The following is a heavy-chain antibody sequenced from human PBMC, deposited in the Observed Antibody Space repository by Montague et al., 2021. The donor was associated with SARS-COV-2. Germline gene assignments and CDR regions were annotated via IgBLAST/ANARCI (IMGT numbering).Heavy chain of an antibody. CDR3: ACRLYCSSTNCPYYFDK. V-gene: IGHV2-5*02. D-gene: IGHD2-2*01. J-gene: IGHJ4*02. CDR1: GFSLSTSGVG. Sequence: PALVKPTQTLTLTCTFSGFSLSTSGVGVGWIRQPPGKALGWLALVSWDDDNRYNPSVKRRVTVTKGTSENQVVLTMTNMDPVDTATYYCACRLYCSSTNCPYYFDKWGQGTLVIVSS. CDR2: VSWDDDN.